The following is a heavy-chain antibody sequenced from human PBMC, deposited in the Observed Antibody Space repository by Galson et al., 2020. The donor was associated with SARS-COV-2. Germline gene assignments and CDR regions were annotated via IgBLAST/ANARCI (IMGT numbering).Heavy chain of an antibody. J-gene: IGHJ6*02. CDR1: GGSISSYY. CDR3: ARTIPYNWNYVYYYYGMDV. CDR2: IYYSGST. Sequence: SETLSLTCTVSGGSISSYYWSWIRQPPGKGLEWIGYIYYSGSTNYNPSLKSRVTISVDTSKNQFSLKLSSVTAADTAVYYCARTIPYNWNYVYYYYGMDVWGQGTTVTVSS. V-gene: IGHV4-59*08. D-gene: IGHD1-7*01.